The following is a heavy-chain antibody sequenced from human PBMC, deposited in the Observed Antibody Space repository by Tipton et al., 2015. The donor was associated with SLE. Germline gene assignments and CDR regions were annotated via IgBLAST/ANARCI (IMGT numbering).Heavy chain of an antibody. Sequence: TLSLTCTVSGGSISSGSYYWSWIRRPAGKGLEWIGYIYTSGSTNYNPSLKSRVTISVDTSKNQFSLKLSSVTAADTAVYYCARDTEVAGFFDYWGQGTLVTVSS. V-gene: IGHV4-61*09. CDR3: ARDTEVAGFFDY. CDR1: GGSISSGSYY. D-gene: IGHD6-19*01. J-gene: IGHJ4*02. CDR2: IYTSGST.